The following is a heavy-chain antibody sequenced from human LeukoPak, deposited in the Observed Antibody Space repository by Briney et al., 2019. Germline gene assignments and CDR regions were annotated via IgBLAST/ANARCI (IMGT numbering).Heavy chain of an antibody. CDR1: GGSFNNYY. V-gene: IGHV4-34*01. CDR3: ARQGNTTLLFDY. D-gene: IGHD1-14*01. CDR2: IYHSGNT. J-gene: IGHJ4*02. Sequence: PSETLSLTCAVYGGSFNNYYWSWIRQPPRKGREWMGEIYHSGNTTYNPSLKRRVTMSVDTSKHQFSLKLSSVTAADTAVYYCARQGNTTLLFDYWGQGNLVTVSS.